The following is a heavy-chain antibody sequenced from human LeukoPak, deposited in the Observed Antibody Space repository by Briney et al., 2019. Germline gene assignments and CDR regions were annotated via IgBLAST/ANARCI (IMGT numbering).Heavy chain of an antibody. CDR3: ASEPSSSSDTRYFDY. D-gene: IGHD6-13*01. J-gene: IGHJ4*02. CDR2: IYYSGST. CDR1: GGSISSYY. V-gene: IGHV4-59*08. Sequence: SETLSLTCTVPGGSISSYYWSWIRQPPGKGLEWIGYIYYSGSTNYNPSLKSRVTISVDTSKNQFSLKLSSVTAADTAVYYCASEPSSSSDTRYFDYWGQGTLVTVSS.